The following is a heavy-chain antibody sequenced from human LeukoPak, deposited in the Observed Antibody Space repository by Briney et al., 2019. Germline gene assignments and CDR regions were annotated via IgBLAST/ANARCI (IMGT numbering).Heavy chain of an antibody. V-gene: IGHV4-34*01. J-gene: IGHJ6*03. CDR1: GGSFSGYY. D-gene: IGHD2-2*01. CDR3: ARDGRAAARKYYYYYYMDV. CDR2: INHSGST. Sequence: PETLSLTRAVYGGSFSGYYWSWIRQPPGKGLEWIGEINHSGSTNYNPSLKSRVTISVDTSKNQSSLKLSSVTAADTAVYYCARDGRAAARKYYYYYYMDVWGKGTTVTVSS.